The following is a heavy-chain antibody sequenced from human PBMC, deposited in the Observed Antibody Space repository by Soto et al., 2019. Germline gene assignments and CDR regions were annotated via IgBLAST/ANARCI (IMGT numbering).Heavy chain of an antibody. J-gene: IGHJ3*01. CDR3: AKVLRREYSDSLTDAFDF. D-gene: IGHD4-17*01. Sequence: HPGGSLRLSCEPSGFTFENHVLTWIRQAPGKGLEWVSSISGSGHSKYYAESVKGRFSASRDNSGQTLHLQMTSLTVDDTAIYFCAKVLRREYSDSLTDAFDFWGQGAMVTVSS. CDR1: GFTFENHV. V-gene: IGHV3-23*01. CDR2: ISGSGHSK.